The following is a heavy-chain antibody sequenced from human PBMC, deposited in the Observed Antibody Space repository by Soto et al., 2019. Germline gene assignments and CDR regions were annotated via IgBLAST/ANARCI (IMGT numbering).Heavy chain of an antibody. Sequence: QVQLVQSGAEVKKPGSSVKVSCKASGGTFSSYAISWVRQAPGQGLEWMGGIIPIFGTANYAQKFQGRVTITADESTSTAYMELSSLRSEDTAVYYCASPGTEGAYYYDSSGYYYCWGQGTLVTVSS. CDR2: IIPIFGTA. CDR1: GGTFSSYA. CDR3: ASPGTEGAYYYDSSGYYYC. D-gene: IGHD3-22*01. V-gene: IGHV1-69*01. J-gene: IGHJ4*02.